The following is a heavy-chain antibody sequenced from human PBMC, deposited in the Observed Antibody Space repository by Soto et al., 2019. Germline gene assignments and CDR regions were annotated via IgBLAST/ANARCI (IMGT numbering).Heavy chain of an antibody. CDR3: AGQTFAIAAASYGRSNWFDP. CDR2: IYFTGNT. Sequence: SETLSLTCTASGGSITSSSHFWGWVRQPPGKGLEWIGTIYFTGNTYYTPSLKSRLTMSIDTSKNEFSLRLNSVTAADTAVYYCAGQTFAIAAASYGRSNWFDPWGPGTLVTVSS. D-gene: IGHD6-25*01. J-gene: IGHJ5*02. V-gene: IGHV4-39*01. CDR1: GGSITSSSHF.